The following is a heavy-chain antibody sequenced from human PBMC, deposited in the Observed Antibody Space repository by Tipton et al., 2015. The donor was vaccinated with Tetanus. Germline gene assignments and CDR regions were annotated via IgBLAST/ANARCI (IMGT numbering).Heavy chain of an antibody. J-gene: IGHJ3*02. D-gene: IGHD6-13*01. CDR2: TYYRSKWYN. Sequence: GLVKPSQTLSLTCAISGDSVSSNSAAWNWIRQSPSRGLEWLGRTYYRSKWYNDYAVSVKSRITINPDTSKNQFSLQLNSVTPEDTAVYYCARDRQQLVRGGGYAFDIWGQGTMVTVSS. CDR3: ARDRQQLVRGGGYAFDI. CDR1: GDSVSSNSAA. V-gene: IGHV6-1*01.